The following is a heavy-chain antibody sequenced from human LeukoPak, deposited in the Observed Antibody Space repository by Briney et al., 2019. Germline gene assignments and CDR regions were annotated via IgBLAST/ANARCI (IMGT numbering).Heavy chain of an antibody. D-gene: IGHD3-22*01. CDR2: IYYSGST. J-gene: IGHJ4*02. CDR1: GGSISSSSYY. CDR3: ARAEDSSGYCVDY. V-gene: IGHV4-39*07. Sequence: SESLSLTCTVSGGSISSSSYYWGWIRQPPGKGLEWIGSIYYSGSTYYNPSLKSRVTISVDTSKNQFSLKLSSVTAADTAVYYCARAEDSSGYCVDYWGQGTLITVSS.